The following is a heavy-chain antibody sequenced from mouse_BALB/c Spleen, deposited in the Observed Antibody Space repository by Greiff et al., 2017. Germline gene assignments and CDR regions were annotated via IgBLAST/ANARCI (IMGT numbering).Heavy chain of an antibody. CDR3: TRGWFPYYFDY. J-gene: IGHJ2*01. D-gene: IGHD2-3*01. CDR2: IYPGNSDT. CDR1: GYTFTSYW. V-gene: IGHV1-5*01. Sequence: VQLQQSGTVLARPGASVKMSCKASGYTFTSYWMHWVKQRPGQGLEWIGAIYPGNSDTSYNQKFKGKAKLTAVTSTSTAYMELSSLTNEDSAVYYCTRGWFPYYFDYWGQGTTLTVSS.